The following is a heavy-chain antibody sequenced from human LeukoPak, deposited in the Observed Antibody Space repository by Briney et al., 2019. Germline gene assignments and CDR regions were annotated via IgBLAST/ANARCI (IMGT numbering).Heavy chain of an antibody. V-gene: IGHV3-48*02. CDR3: ARERFGDFDY. J-gene: IGHJ4*02. Sequence: GGSLKLSCAASGFTFSSYNMNWVRQAPGKGLEWVSYISSSSGTIYYADSVKGRFTISRDNAKNSLYLQMNSLRDDDTAVYYCARERFGDFDYGGQGTLVTVSS. CDR1: GFTFSSYN. D-gene: IGHD3-10*01. CDR2: ISSSSGTI.